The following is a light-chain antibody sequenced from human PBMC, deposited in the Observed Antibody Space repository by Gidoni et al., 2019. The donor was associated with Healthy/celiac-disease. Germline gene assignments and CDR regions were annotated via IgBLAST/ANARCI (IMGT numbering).Light chain of an antibody. CDR3: SSYTSSSTLV. J-gene: IGLJ1*01. Sequence: QSALTQPASVSGSTGQSITISCTGTSSDVGGYNYVSWYQQHPGKAPKLMIYEVSHRPSGVSNLFSGSKSGNTASLTISGLQAEDEADYYCSSYTSSSTLVFGTGTKVTVL. CDR1: SSDVGGYNY. CDR2: EVS. V-gene: IGLV2-14*01.